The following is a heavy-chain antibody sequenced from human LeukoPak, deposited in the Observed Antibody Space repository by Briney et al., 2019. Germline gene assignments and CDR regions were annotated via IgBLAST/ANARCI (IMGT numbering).Heavy chain of an antibody. CDR3: ARDPTYYYGSGSYKNDAFDI. J-gene: IGHJ3*02. CDR1: GYTFTSYG. V-gene: IGHV1-18*01. Sequence: ASVKVSCEASGYTFTSYGISWVRQAPGQGLEWMGWISAYNGNTNYAQKLQGRVTMTTDTSTSTAYMELRSLRSDDTAVYYCARDPTYYYGSGSYKNDAFDIWGQGTMVTVSS. CDR2: ISAYNGNT. D-gene: IGHD3-10*01.